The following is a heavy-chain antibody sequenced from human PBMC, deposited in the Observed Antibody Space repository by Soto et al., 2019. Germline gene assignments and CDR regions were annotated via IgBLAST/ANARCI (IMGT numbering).Heavy chain of an antibody. Sequence: SGPTLVNPTQTLTLTCTFSGFSLSTSGVGVGWIRQPPGKALEWLALIYWNDDKRYSPSLKSRLTITKDTSKNQVVLTMTNMDPVDTATYYCAHSLLDLLWFGESEGGWFDPWGQGTLVTVSS. CDR3: AHSLLDLLWFGESEGGWFDP. D-gene: IGHD3-10*01. V-gene: IGHV2-5*01. J-gene: IGHJ5*02. CDR1: GFSLSTSGVG. CDR2: IYWNDDK.